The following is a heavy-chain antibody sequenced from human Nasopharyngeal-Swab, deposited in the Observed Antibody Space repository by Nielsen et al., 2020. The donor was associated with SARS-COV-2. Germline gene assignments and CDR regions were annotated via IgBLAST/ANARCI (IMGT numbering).Heavy chain of an antibody. CDR1: GFTFSSYA. V-gene: IGHV3-23*01. J-gene: IGHJ2*01. CDR2: ITVIGRSP. Sequence: GGSLRPSCAASGFTFSSYAMNWVRQAPGKGLEWVSGITVIGRSPYYADSVKGRFTLSRDNSKNTLYLQMNSLRAEDTAVYYCAKGQGADWYFDLWGRGTLVTVSS. CDR3: AKGQGADWYFDL.